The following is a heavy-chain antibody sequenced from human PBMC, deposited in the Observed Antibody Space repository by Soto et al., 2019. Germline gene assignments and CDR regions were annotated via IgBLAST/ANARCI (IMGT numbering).Heavy chain of an antibody. CDR1: GFTVSGKKY. Sequence: QAGGSLRLSCAAFGFTVSGKKYVAWVRQAPGKGLEWVSALYDLDGTYYADSVKGRFTTSSDSSRTTVYLQMNDLRPDDTAVYSCATWHLREHAYDIWGQGTTVT. D-gene: IGHD3-10*01. V-gene: IGHV3-53*01. CDR2: LYDLDGT. J-gene: IGHJ3*02. CDR3: ATWHLREHAYDI.